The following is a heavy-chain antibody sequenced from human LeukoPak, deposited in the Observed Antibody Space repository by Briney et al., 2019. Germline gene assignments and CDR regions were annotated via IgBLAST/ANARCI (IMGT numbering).Heavy chain of an antibody. D-gene: IGHD3-10*01. CDR3: ARNTKGGSVSFDP. V-gene: IGHV1-2*02. J-gene: IGHJ5*02. Sequence: GASVKVSCKTSGYTFTDYYMLWVRQAPGQGLEWMGWINPHSGGTNYAQKFQGRVTMTTDTSTSTAYMELRSLRSDDTAVYYCARNTKGGSVSFDPWGQGTLVTVSS. CDR2: INPHSGGT. CDR1: GYTFTDYY.